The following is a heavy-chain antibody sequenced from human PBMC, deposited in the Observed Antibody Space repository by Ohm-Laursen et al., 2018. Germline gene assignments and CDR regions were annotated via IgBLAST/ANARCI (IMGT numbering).Heavy chain of an antibody. Sequence: GPLRLSCAASGFNFGAHNMDWVRQAPGKGLEWVANINEDGSLRYYVDSVKGRFAISRDNAKNSLFLQMDSLRAEDTAIYYCARVLGSYDYGDYWGQGAPVTVSS. CDR2: INEDGSLR. CDR1: GFNFGAHN. J-gene: IGHJ4*02. D-gene: IGHD3-16*01. CDR3: ARVLGSYDYGDY. V-gene: IGHV3-7*01.